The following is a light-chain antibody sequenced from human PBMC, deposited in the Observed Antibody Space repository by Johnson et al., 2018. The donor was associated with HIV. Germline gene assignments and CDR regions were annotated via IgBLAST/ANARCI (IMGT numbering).Light chain of an antibody. CDR2: DNN. Sequence: QSVLTQPPSVSAAPGQKVTISCSGSSSNIGNNYVSWYQQVPGTAPKLLIYDNNRRPSGIPDRFSGSKSGTSATLGITGLQTGDDADYSCGTWGSSLRTAFFGPGTKVTVL. CDR3: GTWGSSLRTAF. J-gene: IGLJ1*01. V-gene: IGLV1-51*01. CDR1: SSNIGNNY.